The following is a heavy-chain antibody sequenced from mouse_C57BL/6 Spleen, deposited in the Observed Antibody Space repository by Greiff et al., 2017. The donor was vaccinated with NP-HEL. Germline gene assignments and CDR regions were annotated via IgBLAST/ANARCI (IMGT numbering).Heavy chain of an antibody. CDR1: GFTFSDYG. J-gene: IGHJ2*01. CDR2: ISSGSSTI. Sequence: EVKVVESGGGLVKPGGSLKLSCAASGFTFSDYGMHWVRQAPEKGLEWVAYISSGSSTIYYADTVKGRFTISRDTAKNTLFLQMTSLRSEDTAMYYCASDYFDYWGQGTTLTVSS. CDR3: ASDYFDY. V-gene: IGHV5-17*01.